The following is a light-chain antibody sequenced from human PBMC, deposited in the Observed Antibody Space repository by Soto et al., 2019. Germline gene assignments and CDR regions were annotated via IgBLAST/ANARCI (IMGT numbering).Light chain of an antibody. J-gene: IGKJ2*01. CDR2: GAS. V-gene: IGKV3-15*01. CDR3: QQCINRLHT. CDR1: LSVSSN. Sequence: EIVMTQSPATLSVSPGERAILYCRASLSVSSNLAWYQQKPGQAPSLLICGASTRATGIPGRFSGSGSGTEFTLTISSLQSADFAVYYCQQCINRLHTFGQGTKLEIK.